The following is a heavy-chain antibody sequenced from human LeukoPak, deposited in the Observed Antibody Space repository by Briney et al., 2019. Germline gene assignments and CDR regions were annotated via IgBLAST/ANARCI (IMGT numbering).Heavy chain of an antibody. D-gene: IGHD4-17*01. CDR2: INAGNGNT. V-gene: IGHV1-3*01. CDR1: GYTFTSYA. J-gene: IGHJ4*02. Sequence: APVKVSCKASGYTFTSYAMHWVRQAPGQRLEWMGWINAGNGNTKYSQKFQGRVTITRDTSASTAYMELSSLRSEDTAVYYCARDGTVTSDFDYWGQGTLVTVSS. CDR3: ARDGTVTSDFDY.